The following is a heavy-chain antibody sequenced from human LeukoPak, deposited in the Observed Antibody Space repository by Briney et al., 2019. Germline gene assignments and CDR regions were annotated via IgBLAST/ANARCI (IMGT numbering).Heavy chain of an antibody. V-gene: IGHV3-49*04. Sequence: GRSLRLSCTASGFTFGDYAMTWVRQAPGKGLEWVGPIRNKANGGKTEYAASVKGRFSISIDESRRIAHLQMNSLQTEDTAIYYCTRNAWRLDYWGQGTLVTVSS. J-gene: IGHJ4*02. CDR1: GFTFGDYA. D-gene: IGHD5-24*01. CDR2: IRNKANGGKT. CDR3: TRNAWRLDY.